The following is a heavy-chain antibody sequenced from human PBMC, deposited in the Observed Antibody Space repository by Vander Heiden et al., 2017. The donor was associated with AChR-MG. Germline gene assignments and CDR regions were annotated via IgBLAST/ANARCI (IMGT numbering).Heavy chain of an antibody. CDR2: ISYDGSNK. CDR1: GVTFSSYA. V-gene: IGHV3-30-3*01. D-gene: IGHD2-15*01. J-gene: IGHJ3*02. Sequence: QVQLVESGGGVVQPGRSLRLSCAASGVTFSSYAMHWVRQAPGKGLEWVAVISYDGSNKYYADSVKGRFTISRDNSKNTLYLQMNSLRAEDTAVYYCARDPSSGGAFDIWGQGTMVTVSS. CDR3: ARDPSSGGAFDI.